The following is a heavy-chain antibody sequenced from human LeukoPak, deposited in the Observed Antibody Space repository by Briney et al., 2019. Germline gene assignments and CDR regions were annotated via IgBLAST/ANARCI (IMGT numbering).Heavy chain of an antibody. J-gene: IGHJ4*02. CDR2: INHSGST. Sequence: SETLSLTCAVYGGSFSGYYWGWIRQRPGKGLDWIGEINHSGSTNYNPSLKSRVTISEDTSKNQFSLKLSSVTAADTAVYYCAREDCSSTSCAIDYWGQGTLVTVSS. D-gene: IGHD2-2*01. CDR1: GGSFSGYY. V-gene: IGHV4-34*01. CDR3: AREDCSSTSCAIDY.